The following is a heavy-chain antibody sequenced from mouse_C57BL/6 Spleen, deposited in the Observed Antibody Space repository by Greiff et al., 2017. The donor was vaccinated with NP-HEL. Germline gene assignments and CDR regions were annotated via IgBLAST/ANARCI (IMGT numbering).Heavy chain of an antibody. CDR2: IDPSDSYT. J-gene: IGHJ4*01. V-gene: IGHV1-50*01. CDR3: ARVGFYDGYSAMDY. D-gene: IGHD2-3*01. CDR1: GYTFTSYW. Sequence: QVQLKESGAELVKPGASVKLSCKASGYTFTSYWMQWVKQRPGQGLEWIGEIDPSDSYTNYNQKFKGKATLTVDTSSSTAYMQLSSLTSEDSAVYYCARVGFYDGYSAMDYWGQGTSVTVSS.